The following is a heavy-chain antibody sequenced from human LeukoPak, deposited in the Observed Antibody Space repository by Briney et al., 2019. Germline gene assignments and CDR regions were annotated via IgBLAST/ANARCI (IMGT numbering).Heavy chain of an antibody. CDR1: GFTFSGYA. J-gene: IGHJ4*02. V-gene: IGHV3-30-3*01. Sequence: PGGSLRLSCAASGFTFSGYAMHWVRQAPGKGLEWVAVISYDGINKYYADSVKGRFTISRDNSKNTLYLQMNSLRAEDTAVYYCARDWQQLVFDYWGQGTLVTVSS. CDR3: ARDWQQLVFDY. D-gene: IGHD6-13*01. CDR2: ISYDGINK.